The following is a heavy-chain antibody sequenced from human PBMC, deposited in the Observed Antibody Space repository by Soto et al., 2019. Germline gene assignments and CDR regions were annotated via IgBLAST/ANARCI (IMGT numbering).Heavy chain of an antibody. CDR3: ARARGGIVVY. J-gene: IGHJ4*02. Sequence: SETLSLTCTVSGGSISNYYWSWIRQPPGKGLEWIGYIYHSGSTYYNPSLKSRVTISVDRSKNQFSLKLSSVTAADTAVYYCARARGGIVVYWGQGTLVTVSS. D-gene: IGHD6-19*01. CDR2: IYHSGST. CDR1: GGSISNYY. V-gene: IGHV4-59*12.